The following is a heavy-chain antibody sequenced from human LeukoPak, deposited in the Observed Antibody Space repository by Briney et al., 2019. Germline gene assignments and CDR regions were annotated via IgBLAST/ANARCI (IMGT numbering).Heavy chain of an antibody. CDR1: GFTFDDYG. CDR3: ARDSYYYDSSGYYGMDV. D-gene: IGHD3-22*01. V-gene: IGHV3-20*01. CDR2: INWNGGST. J-gene: IGHJ6*02. Sequence: GGSLRLSCAASGFTFDDYGMSWVRQAPGKGLEWVSGINWNGGSTGYADSVKGRFTIPRDNAKNSLYLQMNSLRAEDTALYHCARDSYYYDSSGYYGMDVWGQGTTVTVSS.